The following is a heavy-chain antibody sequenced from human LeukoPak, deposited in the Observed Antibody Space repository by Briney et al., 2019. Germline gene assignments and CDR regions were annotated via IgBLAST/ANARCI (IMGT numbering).Heavy chain of an antibody. D-gene: IGHD5-18*01. CDR3: ARSSGGYSYGVDY. Sequence: SETLSLTCTVSGCSITGYHWSWIRQPPGKGLEWIGYIYSSGSTEYKPSLKSRVTISVDTSKNQFSLKLSSVTAADTAVYYCARSSGGYSYGVDYWGQGTLVTISS. CDR2: IYSSGST. J-gene: IGHJ4*02. V-gene: IGHV4-59*01. CDR1: GCSITGYH.